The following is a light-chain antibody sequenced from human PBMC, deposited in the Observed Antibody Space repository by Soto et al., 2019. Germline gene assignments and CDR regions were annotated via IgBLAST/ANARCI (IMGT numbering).Light chain of an antibody. V-gene: IGKV3-20*01. CDR2: GAS. J-gene: IGKJ4*01. Sequence: EIVLTQSPGTLSLSPGDAATLSCRANEIVYNSLVAWYQQKPGQAPRLLIDGASARATGITDRFSGSGSGTDFTRTISRLEPEVFSVFYCQQYATSPLTGGGGTKVEIK. CDR3: QQYATSPLT. CDR1: EIVYNSL.